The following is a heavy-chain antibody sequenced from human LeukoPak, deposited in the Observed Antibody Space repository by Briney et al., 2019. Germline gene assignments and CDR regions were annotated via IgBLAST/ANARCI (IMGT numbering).Heavy chain of an antibody. J-gene: IGHJ3*02. Sequence: NPSETLSLTCTVSGGSISSSSYYWGWIRQPPGKGLEWIGSIYYSGSTYYNPSLKSRVTISVDTSKNQFSLKLSSVTAADTAVYYCARQDYGDYGGDAFDIWGQGTMVTVSS. CDR3: ARQDYGDYGGDAFDI. D-gene: IGHD4-17*01. CDR1: GGSISSSSYY. CDR2: IYYSGST. V-gene: IGHV4-39*07.